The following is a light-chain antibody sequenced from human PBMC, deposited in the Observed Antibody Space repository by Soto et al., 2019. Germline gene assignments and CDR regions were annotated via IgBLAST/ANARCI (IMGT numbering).Light chain of an antibody. J-gene: IGLJ1*01. CDR2: DVS. Sequence: QSARTQPASVSRSPGQSITISCTGTSSDVGGYNYVSWYQQHPGKAPKLMIYDVSNRPSGVSNRFSGSKSGNTASLTISGLQAEDEADYYCSSYTSSSTQVFGTGTKVTVL. CDR3: SSYTSSSTQV. CDR1: SSDVGGYNY. V-gene: IGLV2-14*01.